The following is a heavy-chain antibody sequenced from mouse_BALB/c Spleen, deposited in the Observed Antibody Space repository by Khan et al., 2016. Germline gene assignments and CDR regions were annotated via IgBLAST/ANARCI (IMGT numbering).Heavy chain of an antibody. D-gene: IGHD1-1*01. V-gene: IGHV3-8*02. Sequence: EVQLQESGPSLVKPSQTLSLTCSVTGDSITSGYWNWIRKFPGNKLEYMGYISYSGSTYNNPSLKSRISITRDTSKNQYYLQLNSVTTEDTATYYCVRYDGSSYVRGMDYWGQGTSVTVSS. J-gene: IGHJ4*01. CDR2: ISYSGST. CDR3: VRYDGSSYVRGMDY. CDR1: GDSITSGY.